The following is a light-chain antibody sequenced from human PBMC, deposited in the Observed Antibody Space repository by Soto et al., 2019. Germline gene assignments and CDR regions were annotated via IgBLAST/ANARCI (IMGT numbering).Light chain of an antibody. CDR1: QSVSVNS. CDR3: QQYGGSPFT. Sequence: EIVLTQSPGTLSLSPGERATLSCRASQSVSVNSLAWYQQKGGQAPRLLIYAASTRATGVPDRFSGTGSGTDFALTISRLETDDSAVYYCQQYGGSPFTFSPGTKVDIK. J-gene: IGKJ3*01. V-gene: IGKV3-20*01. CDR2: AAS.